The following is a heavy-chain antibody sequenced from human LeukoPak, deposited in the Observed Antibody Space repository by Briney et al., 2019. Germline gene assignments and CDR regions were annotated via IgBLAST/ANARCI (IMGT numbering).Heavy chain of an antibody. CDR2: INQDGSRR. V-gene: IGHV3-7*03. CDR3: AKSGGGMSWLY. D-gene: IGHD3-22*01. CDR1: GFTFSSYW. Sequence: PGGSLRLSCASSGFTFSSYWISWVRQAPGKGLEWVANINQDGSRRHYVDSVRGRFTISRDNAKNSVYLQLNGLRVEDTALYYFAKSGGGMSWLYWGQGALVTVSS. J-gene: IGHJ4*02.